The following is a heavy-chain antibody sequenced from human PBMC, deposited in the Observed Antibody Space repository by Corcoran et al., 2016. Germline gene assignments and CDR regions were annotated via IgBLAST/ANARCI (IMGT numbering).Heavy chain of an antibody. Sequence: QVQLVQSGAEVKKPGASVKVSCKASGYTLTSYYMHWVRQAPGQGLEWMGIINPSGGSTSYAQKFQGRVTMTRDTSTSTVYMELSSLRSEDTAVYYCARGGSEDDYVWGSYRYSEPDYWGQGTLVTVSS. J-gene: IGHJ4*02. CDR3: ARGGSEDDYVWGSYRYSEPDY. D-gene: IGHD3-16*02. CDR1: GYTLTSYY. V-gene: IGHV1-46*01. CDR2: INPSGGST.